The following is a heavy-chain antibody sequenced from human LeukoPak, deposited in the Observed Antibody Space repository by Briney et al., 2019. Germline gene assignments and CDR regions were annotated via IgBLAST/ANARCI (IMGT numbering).Heavy chain of an antibody. V-gene: IGHV3-30*04. CDR2: ISYDGSNK. J-gene: IGHJ4*02. Sequence: GGSLRLSCAASGFTFSSYAMHWVSQAPGKGLEWVAVISYDGSNKYYADSVKGRFTISRDNSKNTLYLQMNSLRAEDTAVYYCARGGDFDYWGQGTLVTVSS. CDR3: ARGGDFDY. CDR1: GFTFSSYA.